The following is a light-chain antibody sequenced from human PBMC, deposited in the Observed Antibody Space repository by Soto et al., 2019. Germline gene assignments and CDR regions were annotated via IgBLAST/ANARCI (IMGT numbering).Light chain of an antibody. CDR3: SAWDDSLNGLLV. CDR1: GSNVGSNT. J-gene: IGLJ2*01. CDR2: SNN. V-gene: IGLV1-44*01. Sequence: QPVLTQPPSASGTPGQRVTISCSGSGSNVGSNTVSWYQQLPGTAPKLLIYSNNQRPSGVPDRFSGSKSGTSASLAISGLQSEYEAYYYCSAWDDSLNGLLVFGGGTKLTVL.